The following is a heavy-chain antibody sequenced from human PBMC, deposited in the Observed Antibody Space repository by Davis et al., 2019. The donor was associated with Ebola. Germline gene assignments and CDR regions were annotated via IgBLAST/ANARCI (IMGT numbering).Heavy chain of an antibody. CDR1: GFTISSFW. J-gene: IGHJ4*02. CDR3: VTGRLGYDERTLDF. Sequence: PGGSLRLSCAASGFTISSFWMSWVRQAPGKGPEWLANINQDGSEKYYVEFVKGRFRMSRDNARNSLFLQMNSLGVEDTAVYYCVTGRLGYDERTLDFWGQGTLVTVSS. CDR2: INQDGSEK. D-gene: IGHD2-15*01. V-gene: IGHV3-7*03.